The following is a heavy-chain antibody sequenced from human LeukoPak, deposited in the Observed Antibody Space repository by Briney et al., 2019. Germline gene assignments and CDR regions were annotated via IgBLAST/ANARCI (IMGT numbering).Heavy chain of an antibody. D-gene: IGHD3-3*01. J-gene: IGHJ4*02. CDR3: ARQTYDFWSGYYPYYFDY. Sequence: SETLSLTCAVSGYSISSGYYWGWIRQPPGKGLEWIGGIYHSGSTYYNPSLKSRVTISVDTSKNQFSLKLSSVTAADTAVYYCARQTYDFWSGYYPYYFDYWGQGTLVTVSS. CDR2: IYHSGST. V-gene: IGHV4-38-2*01. CDR1: GYSISSGYY.